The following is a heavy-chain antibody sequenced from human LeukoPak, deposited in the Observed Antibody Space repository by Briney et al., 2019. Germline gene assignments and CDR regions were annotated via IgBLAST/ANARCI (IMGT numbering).Heavy chain of an antibody. CDR3: ARDPYGSGSYYNSLFEY. CDR1: GYTFTIYG. Sequence: ASVKVSSTASGYTFTIYGISWVRPAPGQGREWMGWISAYNGNTNYAQKLQGRVTMTTDTSTSTAYMELRSLRSDDTAVCYCARDPYGSGSYYNSLFEYWGQGTLVTVSS. J-gene: IGHJ4*02. V-gene: IGHV1-18*04. D-gene: IGHD3-10*01. CDR2: ISAYNGNT.